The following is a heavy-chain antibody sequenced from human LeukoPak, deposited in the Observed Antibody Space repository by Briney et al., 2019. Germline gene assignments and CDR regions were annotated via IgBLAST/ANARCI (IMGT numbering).Heavy chain of an antibody. D-gene: IGHD3-9*01. Sequence: GASVKVSCKASGYTFTSYGISWVRQAPGQGLEWMGRISAYNGNTNYAQKLQGRVTMTTDTSTSTAYMELRSLRSDDTAVYYCARDLVPYYDILTGYWVYWGQGTLVTVSS. CDR2: ISAYNGNT. J-gene: IGHJ4*02. CDR3: ARDLVPYYDILTGYWVY. V-gene: IGHV1-18*01. CDR1: GYTFTSYG.